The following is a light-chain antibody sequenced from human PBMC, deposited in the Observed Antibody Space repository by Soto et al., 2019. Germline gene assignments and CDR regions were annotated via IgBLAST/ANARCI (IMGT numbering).Light chain of an antibody. CDR2: GAS. J-gene: IGKJ5*01. CDR1: QSVSSSY. CDR3: QQYRSSPIT. V-gene: IGKV3-20*01. Sequence: EVVLTQSPGTLSLSPGERATISCRASQSVSSSYLAWYQQKPGLAPRLLIYGASSRATGIPDRFSGSGSGTDFTLTISRLEPEDFAVYYCQQYRSSPITFGQGTRLEIK.